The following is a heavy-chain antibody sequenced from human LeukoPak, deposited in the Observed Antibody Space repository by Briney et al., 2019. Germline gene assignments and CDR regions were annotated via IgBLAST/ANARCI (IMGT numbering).Heavy chain of an antibody. V-gene: IGHV3-21*01. CDR2: ISSSSTYI. J-gene: IGHJ3*02. Sequence: PGGSLRLSCAASGFTFSSYSMNWVRQAPGKGLEWVSSISSSSTYIYYADSLKGRFTISRDNAKNSLSLQMNSLRAEDTAVYCCARDTHCSSTSCYNAFDIWGQGTMVTVSS. CDR3: ARDTHCSSTSCYNAFDI. CDR1: GFTFSSYS. D-gene: IGHD2-2*02.